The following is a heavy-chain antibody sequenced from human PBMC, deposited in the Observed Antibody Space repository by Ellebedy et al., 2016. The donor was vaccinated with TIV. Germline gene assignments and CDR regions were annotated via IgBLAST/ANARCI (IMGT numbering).Heavy chain of an antibody. CDR2: VSSDGAGT. CDR1: GLTFSNYY. CDR3: VKRGPYYFGSGSYSDY. Sequence: GESLKISCSASGLTFSNYYMHWVRQAPGKGLEYVSAVSSDGAGTYYADSVKCRFTISRDNSKHTLYLRVSSLRAEDTAVYYCVKRGPYYFGSGSYSDYWGQGTLVTVSS. J-gene: IGHJ4*02. V-gene: IGHV3-64D*06. D-gene: IGHD3-10*01.